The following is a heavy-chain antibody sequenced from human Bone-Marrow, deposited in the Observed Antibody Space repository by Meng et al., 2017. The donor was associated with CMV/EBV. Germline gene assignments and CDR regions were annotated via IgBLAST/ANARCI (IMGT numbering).Heavy chain of an antibody. CDR1: GFTFSISA. Sequence: GGSLRLSCAAAGFTFSISALHWVRQAPGKGLEWVANIKQDGSEKYYVDSVKGRFTISRDNAKNSLYLQMNSLRAEDTAVYYCARDLKDTYYDILTGYSYYYGMDVWGQGTTVTVSS. CDR2: IKQDGSEK. V-gene: IGHV3-7*01. D-gene: IGHD3-9*01. J-gene: IGHJ6*02. CDR3: ARDLKDTYYDILTGYSYYYGMDV.